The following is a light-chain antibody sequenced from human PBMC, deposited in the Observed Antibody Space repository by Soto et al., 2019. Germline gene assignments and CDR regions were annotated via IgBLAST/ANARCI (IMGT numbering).Light chain of an antibody. Sequence: QSVLTQPPTVSGAPGQRVTISCTGGSSNIGANYDVHWYQQLPGTAPRLLIHGDSNRPSGVPDRFSGSKSGTSASLAITGLQAEDEADYYCQSYDISLRGVIFGGGTKLTVL. CDR1: SSNIGANYD. J-gene: IGLJ2*01. V-gene: IGLV1-40*01. CDR3: QSYDISLRGVI. CDR2: GDS.